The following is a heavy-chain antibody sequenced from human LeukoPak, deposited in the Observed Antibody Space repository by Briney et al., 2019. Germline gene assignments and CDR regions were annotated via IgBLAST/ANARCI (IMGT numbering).Heavy chain of an antibody. Sequence: GGSLRLSCAASGFTFSSYAMSWVRQAPGKGLEWASAISGSGGSTYYADSVKGRFTISRDNSKNTLYLQMNSLRAEDTAVYYCAKDGAYYYDSSGRLDYWGQGTLVTVSS. D-gene: IGHD3-22*01. V-gene: IGHV3-23*01. CDR3: AKDGAYYYDSSGRLDY. CDR1: GFTFSSYA. J-gene: IGHJ4*02. CDR2: ISGSGGST.